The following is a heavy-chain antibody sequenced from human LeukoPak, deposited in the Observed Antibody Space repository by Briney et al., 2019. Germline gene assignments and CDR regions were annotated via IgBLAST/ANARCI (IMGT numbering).Heavy chain of an antibody. CDR1: GFTFSSYG. V-gene: IGHV3-30*18. CDR3: AKDGSSSGGFDP. D-gene: IGHD6-13*01. CDR2: ISYDGSNK. Sequence: PGGSLRLSCAASGFTFSSYGMHWVRQAPGKGLEWVAVISYDGSNKYYADSVKGRFTISRDNSKNTLYLQMNSLRAEDTAVYYCAKDGSSSGGFDPWGRGNLVTVSS. J-gene: IGHJ5*02.